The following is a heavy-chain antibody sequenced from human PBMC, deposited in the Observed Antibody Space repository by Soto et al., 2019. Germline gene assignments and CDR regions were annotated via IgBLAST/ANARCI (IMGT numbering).Heavy chain of an antibody. J-gene: IGHJ4*02. CDR1: GGSISNAAYS. CDR2: IYPSGMP. D-gene: IGHD5-18*01. CDR3: ARERGGYGLFDS. V-gene: IGHV4-30-2*01. Sequence: SETLSLTCTVSGGSISNAAYSWSWIRQPPGKGLEWIGYIYPSGMPFYNPSLRSRVTISIDRSNDQFSLNLKSVTAADTAVYYCARERGGYGLFDSWGQGTLVTV.